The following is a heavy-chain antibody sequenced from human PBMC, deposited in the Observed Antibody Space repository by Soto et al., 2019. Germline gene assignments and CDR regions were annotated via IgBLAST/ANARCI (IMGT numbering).Heavy chain of an antibody. CDR1: GGSISSYC. CDR2: IFYSGST. J-gene: IGHJ6*02. Sequence: SETLSLTCTVSGGSISSYCWSWIRQPPGKGLEWIGHIFYSGSTEYNPSLKSRVTISVDTSKTQFSLKLSSVTAADTAVYYCARDRKKVTWYYGMDVWGPGTTVTVS. V-gene: IGHV4-59*01. D-gene: IGHD2-21*02. CDR3: ARDRKKVTWYYGMDV.